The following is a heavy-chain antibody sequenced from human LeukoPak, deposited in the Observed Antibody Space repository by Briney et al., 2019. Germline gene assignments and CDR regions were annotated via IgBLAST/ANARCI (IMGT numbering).Heavy chain of an antibody. CDR3: ANDHRGYDIPGWFDP. CDR1: GFTFSNYG. J-gene: IGHJ5*02. D-gene: IGHD5-12*01. CDR2: MRYDGSNK. V-gene: IGHV3-30*02. Sequence: GGSLRLSCAASGFTFSNYGMHWVRQAPGKGPEWVAFMRYDGSNKYYADSVKGRFTISRDNSKNTLYLQMNSLRAEDTAVYHRANDHRGYDIPGWFDPWGQGTLVTVSS.